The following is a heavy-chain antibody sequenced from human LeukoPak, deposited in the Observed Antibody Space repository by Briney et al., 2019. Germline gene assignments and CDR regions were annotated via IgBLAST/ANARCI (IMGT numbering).Heavy chain of an antibody. D-gene: IGHD1-1*01. CDR2: INHSGST. J-gene: IGHJ4*02. V-gene: IGHV4-34*01. Sequence: SETLSLTCAVYGGSFSGYYWSWIRQPPGKGLEWIGEINHSGSTNYNPSLKSRVTISVDTSKNQFSLKLSSVTAADTAVYYCVGFTTGTTGDHWGQGTLVTVSS. CDR3: VGFTTGTTGDH. CDR1: GGSFSGYY.